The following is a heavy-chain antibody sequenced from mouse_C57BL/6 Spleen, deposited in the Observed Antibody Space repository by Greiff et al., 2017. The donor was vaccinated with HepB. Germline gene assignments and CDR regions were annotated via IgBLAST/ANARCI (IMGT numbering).Heavy chain of an antibody. CDR1: GYTFTSYW. CDR2: IHPNSGST. CDR3: ARPGYYAWFAY. V-gene: IGHV1-64*01. D-gene: IGHD1-1*01. J-gene: IGHJ3*01. Sequence: VQLQQPGAELVKPGASVKLSCKASGYTFTSYWMHWVKQRPGQGLEWIGMIHPNSGSTNYNEKFKSKATLTVDKSSSTAYMQLSSLTSEDSAVYYCARPGYYAWFAYWGQGTLVTVSA.